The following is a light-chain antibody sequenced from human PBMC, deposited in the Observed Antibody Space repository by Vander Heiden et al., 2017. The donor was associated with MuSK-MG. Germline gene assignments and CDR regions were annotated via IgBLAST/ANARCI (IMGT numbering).Light chain of an antibody. CDR3: QQSYSSPT. Sequence: DIQMTQSPSSLSASVGDRVTITCRARQTISDYLNWYQQKPGKAPKLLIYAASSLQSGVPSRFSGSGSGTDFTPTITSLQPEDFATYYCQQSYSSPTFGQGTKLEIK. CDR2: AAS. CDR1: QTISDY. J-gene: IGKJ2*01. V-gene: IGKV1-39*01.